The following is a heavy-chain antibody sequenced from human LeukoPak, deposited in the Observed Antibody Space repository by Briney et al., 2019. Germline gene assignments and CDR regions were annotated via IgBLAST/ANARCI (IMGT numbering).Heavy chain of an antibody. CDR3: ASALPFQLVH. CDR1: GGSISVNNW. D-gene: IGHD6-13*01. CDR2: IYHSGST. Sequence: PSETLSLTCAVSGGSISVNNWWSWVRQPPGKGLEWIGEIYHSGSTNYNPSLNSRVTMSVDKSNNQFSLNLSSVTAADTAVYYCASALPFQLVHWGQGTLVTVSS. V-gene: IGHV4-4*02. J-gene: IGHJ4*02.